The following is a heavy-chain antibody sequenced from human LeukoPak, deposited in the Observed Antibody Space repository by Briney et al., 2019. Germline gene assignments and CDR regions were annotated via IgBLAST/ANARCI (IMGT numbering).Heavy chain of an antibody. V-gene: IGHV3-7*01. Sequence: GGSLRLSCAASGFRFSDYWMAWVRQAPGKGLVWVANIKQDGSEKSYADSVKGRFTISRDNAMESLYLQMNSPRVEDTAVYYCARGQYCSSTSCWRFDYWGQGAQVTVSS. CDR3: ARGQYCSSTSCWRFDY. J-gene: IGHJ4*02. CDR2: IKQDGSEK. CDR1: GFRFSDYW. D-gene: IGHD2-2*01.